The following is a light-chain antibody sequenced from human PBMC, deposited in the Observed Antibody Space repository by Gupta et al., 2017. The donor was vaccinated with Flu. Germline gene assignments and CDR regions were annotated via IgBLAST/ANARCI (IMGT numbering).Light chain of an antibody. J-gene: IGKJ1*01. CDR2: KAS. CDR1: QSISSW. CDR3: QQYNSYSQT. Sequence: GDRVTIPCRASQSISSWLAWYQQKPGKAPKLLIYKASSLESGVPSRFSGSGSGTEFTLTISSLQPDDFATYYCQQYNSYSQTFGQGTKVEIK. V-gene: IGKV1-5*03.